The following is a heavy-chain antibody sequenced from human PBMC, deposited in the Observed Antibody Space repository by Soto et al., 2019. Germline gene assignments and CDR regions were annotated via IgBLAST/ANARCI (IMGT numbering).Heavy chain of an antibody. J-gene: IGHJ4*02. V-gene: IGHV3-15*07. CDR3: TTTVAGTTLAFDY. CDR1: GFTFSNAW. D-gene: IGHD6-19*01. Sequence: EVQLVESGGGLVKPGGSLRLSCAASGFTFSNAWMNWVRQAPGKGLEWVGRIKSKTDGGTTDYAAPVKGRFTISRDDSKTTLYLQMNSLKTEDTAVYYCTTTVAGTTLAFDYWGQGTLVTVSS. CDR2: IKSKTDGGTT.